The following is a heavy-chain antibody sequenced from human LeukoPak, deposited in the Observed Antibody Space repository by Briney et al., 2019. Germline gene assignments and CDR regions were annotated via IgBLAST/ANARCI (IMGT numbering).Heavy chain of an antibody. CDR3: ARLSFAYCSSTSCYGY. V-gene: IGHV3-23*01. CDR2: ISGSGGST. J-gene: IGHJ4*02. Sequence: GGSLRLSYAASGFTFSSYAMSWVRQAPGKGLEWVSAISGSGGSTYYADSVKGRFTISRDNSKNTLYLQMNSLRAEDTAVYYCARLSFAYCSSTSCYGYWGQGTLVTVSS. CDR1: GFTFSSYA. D-gene: IGHD2-2*01.